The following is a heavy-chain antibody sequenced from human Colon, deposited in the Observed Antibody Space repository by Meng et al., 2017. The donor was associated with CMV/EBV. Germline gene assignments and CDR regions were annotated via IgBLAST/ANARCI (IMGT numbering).Heavy chain of an antibody. CDR1: KGTFTSYP. CDR2: IITISGTT. Sequence: QGPLEKVGGEVRKPGSSVKVYCKASKGTFTSYPISWVRQGPGQGFEWVGGIITISGTTDYAQKFQGRVTITADESTSTAYMKLSNLRSEDTAIYYCARVICGGDCYLDYWGRGTLVTVSS. CDR3: ARVICGGDCYLDY. J-gene: IGHJ4*02. D-gene: IGHD2-21*02. V-gene: IGHV1-69*12.